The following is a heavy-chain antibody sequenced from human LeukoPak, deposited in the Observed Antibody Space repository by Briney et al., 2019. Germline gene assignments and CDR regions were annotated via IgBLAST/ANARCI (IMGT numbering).Heavy chain of an antibody. CDR3: AKDGRGYSGYAYYFDC. CDR2: ISGSGGST. Sequence: PGGSLRLSCAASGFTFSSYTMSWVRQAPGKGLEWVSAISGSGGSTYYADSVKGRFTISRDNSKNTLYLQMNSLRAEDTAVYYCAKDGRGYSGYAYYFDCWGQGTLVTVSS. D-gene: IGHD5-12*01. CDR1: GFTFSSYT. J-gene: IGHJ4*02. V-gene: IGHV3-23*01.